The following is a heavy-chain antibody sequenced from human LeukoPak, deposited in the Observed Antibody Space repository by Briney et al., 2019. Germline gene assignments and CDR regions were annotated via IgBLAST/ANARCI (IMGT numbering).Heavy chain of an antibody. CDR1: GGTFSSYA. CDR2: IIPIFGTA. J-gene: IGHJ4*02. D-gene: IGHD3-22*01. CDR3: ARDPLNYYYDSSGYYYPG. Sequence: GASVKVSCKASGGTFSSYAISWVRQAPGQGLEWMGGIIPIFGTANYAQKFQGRVTITADESTSTAYMELSSLRSEDTAVYYCARDPLNYYYDSSGYYYPGWGRGTLVTVSS. V-gene: IGHV1-69*13.